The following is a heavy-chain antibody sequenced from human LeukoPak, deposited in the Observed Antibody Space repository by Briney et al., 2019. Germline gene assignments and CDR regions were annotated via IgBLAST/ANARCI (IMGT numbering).Heavy chain of an antibody. CDR1: GGSFSGYY. J-gene: IGHJ5*02. CDR2: INHSGST. D-gene: IGHD6-13*01. Sequence: SETLSLPCAVYGGSFSGYYWSWIRQPPGKGLEWIGEINHSGSTNYNPSLKSRVTISVDTSKNQFSLELSSVTAADTAVYYCARGRSSSWRWFDPWGQGTLVTVSS. V-gene: IGHV4-34*01. CDR3: ARGRSSSWRWFDP.